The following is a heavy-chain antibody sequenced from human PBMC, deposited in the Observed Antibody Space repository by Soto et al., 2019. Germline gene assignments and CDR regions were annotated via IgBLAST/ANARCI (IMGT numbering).Heavy chain of an antibody. CDR3: ASGWDYYFYMDV. CDR1: GGSISSGGFY. D-gene: IGHD6-19*01. J-gene: IGHJ6*03. CDR2: TYNSGSA. Sequence: QVQLQESGPGLVKPSQTLSLTCTVSGGSISSGGFYWSWIRQHPGKGLEWIGNTYNSGSAYYNPSLKSRVTILLNTSKNQVSLRLTSVTAADTAVYYCASGWDYYFYMDVWGKGTMVIVS. V-gene: IGHV4-31*03.